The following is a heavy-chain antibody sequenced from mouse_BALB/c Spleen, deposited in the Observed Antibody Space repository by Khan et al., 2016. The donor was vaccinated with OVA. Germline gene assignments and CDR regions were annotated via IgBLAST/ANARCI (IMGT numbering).Heavy chain of an antibody. CDR2: IYPGSGST. Sequence: QLQQSGPELVKPGASVKMSCKTSGYTFTDYDIRWVKQRTGQGLEWIGEIYPGSGSTYYNEKFKGKATLTADKSSNTAYMQVSSLTSEDSAVYFCAKIFYGNSYAMDYWGQGTAVTVSS. J-gene: IGHJ4*01. CDR3: AKIFYGNSYAMDY. CDR1: GYTFTDYD. V-gene: IGHV1-77*01. D-gene: IGHD2-1*01.